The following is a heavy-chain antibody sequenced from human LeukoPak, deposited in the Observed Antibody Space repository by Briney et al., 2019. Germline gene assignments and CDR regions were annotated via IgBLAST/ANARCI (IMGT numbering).Heavy chain of an antibody. Sequence: GGSLRLSCAASGFTFSSYSMNWVRQAPGKGLEWVSYISSSSSTIYYADSVKGRFTISRDNAKNPLYLQMNSLRAEDTAVYYCARDQGTMIVPDRPFDYWGQGTLVTVSS. CDR1: GFTFSSYS. CDR2: ISSSSSTI. CDR3: ARDQGTMIVPDRPFDY. J-gene: IGHJ4*02. V-gene: IGHV3-48*04. D-gene: IGHD3-22*01.